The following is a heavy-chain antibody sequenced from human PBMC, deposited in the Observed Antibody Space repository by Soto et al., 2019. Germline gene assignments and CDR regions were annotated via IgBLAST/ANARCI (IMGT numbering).Heavy chain of an antibody. V-gene: IGHV2-5*08. D-gene: IGHD5-18*01. CDR2: IFWDDDE. CDR3: AHLPWKQLWPRAPVVN. Sequence: TLSLTCTVSGDSISSYYWNWIRQPPGKGLEWLGIIFWDDDERYRPSLKSRLTITKDTSKNQLVLTMTNMDPVDTATYYCAHLPWKQLWPRAPVVNWGQGTPVTVSS. J-gene: IGHJ4*02. CDR1: GDSISSYYW.